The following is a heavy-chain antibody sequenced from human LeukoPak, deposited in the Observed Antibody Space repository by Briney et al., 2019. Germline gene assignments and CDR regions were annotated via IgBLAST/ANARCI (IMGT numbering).Heavy chain of an antibody. CDR1: GGSISSSSYY. D-gene: IGHD2-8*01. V-gene: IGHV4-39*01. CDR2: IYYSGST. CDR3: ASKPKGYCTNGVCYSVFDY. J-gene: IGHJ4*02. Sequence: SETLSLTCTVSGGSISSSSYYWGWIRHPPGKGLELIGSIYYSGSTYHNPSLKSRITISVDTSKNQFSLKLSSVTAADTAVYYCASKPKGYCTNGVCYSVFDYWGQGTLVTVSS.